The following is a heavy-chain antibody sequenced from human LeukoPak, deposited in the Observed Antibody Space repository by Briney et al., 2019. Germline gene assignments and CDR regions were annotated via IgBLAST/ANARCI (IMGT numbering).Heavy chain of an antibody. Sequence: ASVKVSCKASGYTFSNYGFRWVRQAPGQGLEWMGWIGVSHGQPDYAQKLQGRVTLTIDTSTTTAYMELRSLSSDDTAVYYCARDRGYYSWFEPWGQGTLVTVSS. V-gene: IGHV1-18*01. CDR2: IGVSHGQP. CDR3: ARDRGYYSWFEP. J-gene: IGHJ5*02. D-gene: IGHD3-22*01. CDR1: GYTFSNYG.